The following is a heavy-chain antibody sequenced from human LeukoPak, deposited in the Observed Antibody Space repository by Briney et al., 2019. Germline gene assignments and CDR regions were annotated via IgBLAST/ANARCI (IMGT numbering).Heavy chain of an antibody. D-gene: IGHD4-17*01. Sequence: PGGSLRLSCAASGFTFSSYSMNWVRQAPGKGLEWVSSLSSSSSYIYYADSVKGRFTISRDNAKNSLYLQMNSLRAEDTAVYYCARDGDYGDYENPFDYWGQGTLVTVSS. V-gene: IGHV3-21*01. CDR1: GFTFSSYS. CDR2: LSSSSSYI. CDR3: ARDGDYGDYENPFDY. J-gene: IGHJ4*02.